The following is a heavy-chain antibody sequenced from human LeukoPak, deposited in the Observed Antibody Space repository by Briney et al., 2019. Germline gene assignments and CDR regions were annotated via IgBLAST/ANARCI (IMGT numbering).Heavy chain of an antibody. CDR3: ARDYMVIPAAMGSYWYFDL. D-gene: IGHD2-2*01. Sequence: GGSLRLSCAASGFTFSSYSMNWVRQAPGKGLEWVSSISSSSSYIYYADSVKGRFTISRDNAKNSLYLQMNSLRAEDTAVYYCARDYMVIPAAMGSYWYFDLWGRGTLVTVSS. J-gene: IGHJ2*01. CDR2: ISSSSSYI. V-gene: IGHV3-21*01. CDR1: GFTFSSYS.